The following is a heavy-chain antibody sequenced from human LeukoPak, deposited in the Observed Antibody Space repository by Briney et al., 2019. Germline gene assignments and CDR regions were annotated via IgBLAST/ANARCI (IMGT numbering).Heavy chain of an antibody. CDR1: GYTFTSCA. D-gene: IGHD1-26*01. Sequence: GASVKVSCKASGYTFTSCAMHWVRQAPGQRLEWMGWINAGNGNTEYSQKFQGRVTITRDTSASTAYMELSSLRSEDTAVYYCARVAVYGIVYFDYWGQGTLVTVSS. CDR3: ARVAVYGIVYFDY. CDR2: INAGNGNT. J-gene: IGHJ4*02. V-gene: IGHV1-3*01.